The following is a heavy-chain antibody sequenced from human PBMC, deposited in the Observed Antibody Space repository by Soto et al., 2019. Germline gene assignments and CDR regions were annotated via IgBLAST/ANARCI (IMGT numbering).Heavy chain of an antibody. CDR3: ARIYCSSTSCYAGERDYYYYGMDV. J-gene: IGHJ6*02. Sequence: ASVKVSWKASGYTFTSYAMHWVRQAPGQRLEWMGWINAGNGNTKYSQKFQGRVTITRDTSASTAYMELSSLRSEDTAVYYCARIYCSSTSCYAGERDYYYYGMDVWGQGTTVTVSS. CDR2: INAGNGNT. CDR1: GYTFTSYA. V-gene: IGHV1-3*01. D-gene: IGHD2-2*01.